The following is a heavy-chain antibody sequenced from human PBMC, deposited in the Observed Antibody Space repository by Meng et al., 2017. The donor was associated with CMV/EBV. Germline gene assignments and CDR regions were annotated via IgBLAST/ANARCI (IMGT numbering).Heavy chain of an antibody. V-gene: IGHV4-4*07. Sequence: QVQLKESCPGLVKRSETLSLTCTVSGGSISSYYWSWIRQPAGKGLEWIGRIYTSGSTNYNPSLKSRVTMSVDTSKNQFSLKLSSVTAADTAVYYCARDLMNCSSTSCANWFDPWGQGTLVTVSS. CDR3: ARDLMNCSSTSCANWFDP. CDR1: GGSISSYY. CDR2: IYTSGST. J-gene: IGHJ5*02. D-gene: IGHD2-2*01.